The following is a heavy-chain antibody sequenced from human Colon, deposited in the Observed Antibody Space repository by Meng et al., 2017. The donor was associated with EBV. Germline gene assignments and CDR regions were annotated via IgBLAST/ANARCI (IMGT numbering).Heavy chain of an antibody. V-gene: IGHV4-34*01. CDR3: ASSDCSGGTCYLDC. D-gene: IGHD2-15*01. CDR1: GGSFSDSY. Sequence: QMHLKPWGAGLLKPSETLSLTCTVYGGSFSDSYWTWIRQPSGKGLEWIGEINHVGSTTYNPSLKSRVTISVDTSKNQFSLKLSSVTAADAAVYYCASSDCSGGTCYLDCWGQGTLVTVSS. CDR2: INHVGST. J-gene: IGHJ4*02.